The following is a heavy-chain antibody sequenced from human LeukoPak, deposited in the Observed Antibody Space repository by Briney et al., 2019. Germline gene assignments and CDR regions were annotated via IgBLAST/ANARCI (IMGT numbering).Heavy chain of an antibody. CDR1: GYTFTIYG. CDR3: ARGDRNYDILTGYSAYYFDY. V-gene: IGHV1-18*01. D-gene: IGHD3-9*01. J-gene: IGHJ4*02. Sequence: ASVKVSCKASGYTFTIYGINWVRQAPRQGREGMGWISAHKCNTNYAQKFQGRVTMTTDTSTSTAYMELRSLRSDDTAVYYCARGDRNYDILTGYSAYYFDYWGQGTLVTVSS. CDR2: ISAHKCNT.